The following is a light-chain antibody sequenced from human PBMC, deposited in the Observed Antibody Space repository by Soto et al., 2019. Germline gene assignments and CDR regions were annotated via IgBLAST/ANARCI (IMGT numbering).Light chain of an antibody. J-gene: IGKJ1*01. V-gene: IGKV1-39*01. Sequence: DIQMTQSPSSLSASVGDRVTISCRASQSIRNYVSWYQQKPGTAPKLLIRAASTLQSGVPSRFSGSGSGTDFTLTISSLQIADFATYFCQQTDSTPQTFGQGTHVEI. CDR2: AAS. CDR1: QSIRNY. CDR3: QQTDSTPQT.